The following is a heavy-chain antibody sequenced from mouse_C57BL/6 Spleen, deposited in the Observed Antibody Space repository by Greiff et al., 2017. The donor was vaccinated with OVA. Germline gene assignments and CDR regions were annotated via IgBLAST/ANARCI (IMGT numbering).Heavy chain of an antibody. D-gene: IGHD3-3*01. Sequence: EVQLQQSGPELVKPGASVKISCKASGYTFTDYYMNWVKQSHGKSLEWIGDINPNNGGTSYNQKFKGKATLTVDKSSSTAYMELRSLTSEDSAVYYCARGTENYFDYWGQGTTLTVSS. V-gene: IGHV1-26*01. J-gene: IGHJ2*01. CDR1: GYTFTDYY. CDR2: INPNNGGT. CDR3: ARGTENYFDY.